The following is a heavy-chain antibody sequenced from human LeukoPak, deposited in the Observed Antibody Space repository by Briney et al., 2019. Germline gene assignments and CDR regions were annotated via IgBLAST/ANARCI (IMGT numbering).Heavy chain of an antibody. J-gene: IGHJ4*02. V-gene: IGHV3-64*01. D-gene: IGHD3-10*01. CDR2: ISSNGGST. Sequence: QSGRSLRLSCAASGFTFSSFAMHWVRQAPGKGLECVSVISSNGGSTYYANSVKGRFTISRDNSKNTLYLQMGSLRAEDMAVYYCARASPYGSGSYYSYWGQGTLVTVSS. CDR3: ARASPYGSGSYYSY. CDR1: GFTFSSFA.